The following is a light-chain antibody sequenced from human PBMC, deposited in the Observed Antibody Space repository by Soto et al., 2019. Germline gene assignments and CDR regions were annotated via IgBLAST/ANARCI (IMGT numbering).Light chain of an antibody. Sequence: QSVLTQPPSVSEAPGQRVTISCTGSSSNIGAGYEAHWYQQVPGTAPKLLIYENNNRPSGVPDRFSGSKSGTSASLAITGLQAEDEADYYCQSYESSLSGYVFGTGTKLTVL. CDR1: SSNIGAGYE. CDR3: QSYESSLSGYV. J-gene: IGLJ1*01. CDR2: ENN. V-gene: IGLV1-40*01.